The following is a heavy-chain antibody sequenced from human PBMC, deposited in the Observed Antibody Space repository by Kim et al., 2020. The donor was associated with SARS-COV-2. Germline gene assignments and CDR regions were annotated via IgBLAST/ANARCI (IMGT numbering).Heavy chain of an antibody. J-gene: IGHJ6*02. Sequence: KGRLPISRDNAKNSRYLQMNSLRAEDTAVYYCARDTTTAAADNYSYYGMDVWGQGTTVTVSS. D-gene: IGHD6-13*01. V-gene: IGHV3-11*06. CDR3: ARDTTTAAADNYSYYGMDV.